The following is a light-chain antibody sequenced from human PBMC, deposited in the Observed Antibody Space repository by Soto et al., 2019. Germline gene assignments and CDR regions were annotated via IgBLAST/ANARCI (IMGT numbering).Light chain of an antibody. CDR2: GAS. Sequence: EIVMTQSPATLSVSPGERATLSCRASQSVSNNLAWYQQKPGQAPRLLIFGASTRATGIPARLSGSGSVTEFTLTISSLQSEDFAVYYCQQYNTWSPLAFGGGTKVETK. CDR1: QSVSNN. V-gene: IGKV3-15*01. J-gene: IGKJ4*01. CDR3: QQYNTWSPLA.